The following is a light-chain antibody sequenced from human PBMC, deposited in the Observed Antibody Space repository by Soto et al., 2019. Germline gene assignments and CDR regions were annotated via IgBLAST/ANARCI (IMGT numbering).Light chain of an antibody. J-gene: IGLJ2*01. CDR1: NSNIRSNS. CDR2: RIN. V-gene: IGLV1-44*01. CDR3: AAGDVSLNGVV. Sequence: QSVLTQPPSASGTPGQTVTISCSASNSNIRSNSIGWYQQFPGTAPKLLMSRINQRPSGVPDRFSGSTSGTSASLASRGPQSEDEADYYCAAGDVSLNGVVFCGGTKLTVL.